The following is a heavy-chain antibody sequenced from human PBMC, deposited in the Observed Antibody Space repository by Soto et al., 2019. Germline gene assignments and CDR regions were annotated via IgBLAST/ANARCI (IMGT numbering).Heavy chain of an antibody. J-gene: IGHJ6*02. D-gene: IGHD6-19*01. V-gene: IGHV3-9*01. Sequence: DVQLVESGGGLVQPGRSLRLSCAASGFTFDDYAMHWVRQAPGKGLEWVSGISWNSGSIGYADSVKGRFTISRDNAKNSLYLQMNSLRAEDTALYYCAKGSGWSYGMDVWGQGTTVTVSS. CDR2: ISWNSGSI. CDR1: GFTFDDYA. CDR3: AKGSGWSYGMDV.